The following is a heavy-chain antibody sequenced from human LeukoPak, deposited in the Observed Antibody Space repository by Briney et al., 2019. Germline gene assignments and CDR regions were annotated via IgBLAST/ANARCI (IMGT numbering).Heavy chain of an antibody. V-gene: IGHV3-74*01. CDR1: GFTFSTHW. D-gene: IGHD3-22*01. CDR2: ADGGGSST. Sequence: GGSLRLSCAASGFTFSTHWMHWVRQVPGRGPVWVSRADGGGSSTSYADSVKGRFSISRDNAKSTLYLQMNGLRAEDTAVYYCARGPGSSGGAYVGDYWGHGTLVTVSS. CDR3: ARGPGSSGGAYVGDY. J-gene: IGHJ4*01.